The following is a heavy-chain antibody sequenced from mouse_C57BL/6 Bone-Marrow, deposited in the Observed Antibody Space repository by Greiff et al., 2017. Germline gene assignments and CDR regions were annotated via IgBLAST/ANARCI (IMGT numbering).Heavy chain of an antibody. CDR2: ISSGSSTI. J-gene: IGHJ2*01. Sequence: EVQGVEPGGGLVKPGGSLKLSCAASGFTFSDYGMHWVRQAPEKGLEWVAYISSGSSTINYDDTVKGRFTFSRDNAKNTLFLRMTSLRSDDAAMYDCAKTGSFDYWGQGTTLTVSS. V-gene: IGHV5-17*01. D-gene: IGHD4-1*01. CDR3: AKTGSFDY. CDR1: GFTFSDYG.